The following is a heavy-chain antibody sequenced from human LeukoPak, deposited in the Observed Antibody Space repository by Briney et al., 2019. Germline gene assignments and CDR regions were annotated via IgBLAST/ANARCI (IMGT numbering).Heavy chain of an antibody. CDR1: GYTLTELS. V-gene: IGHV1-24*01. D-gene: IGHD1-26*01. Sequence: ASVKVSCKVSGYTLTELSMHWVRQAPGKGGEWMGGFDPEEGETIYAQKFQGRVTITEDTSTDTAYMELSSLRSEDTAVYYCATGVMYSGSSEDYWGQGTLVTVSP. CDR2: FDPEEGET. J-gene: IGHJ4*02. CDR3: ATGVMYSGSSEDY.